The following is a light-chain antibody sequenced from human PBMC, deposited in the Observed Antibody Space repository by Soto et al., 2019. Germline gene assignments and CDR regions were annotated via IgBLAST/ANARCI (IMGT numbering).Light chain of an antibody. V-gene: IGLV8-61*01. J-gene: IGLJ7*01. Sequence: QTVVTQEPSFSVSPGRTVTLTCGLNSGSVSSDYYPSWYQQTPGQAPRTLIHNTNTRSSGVPDRFSGSILGNEAALTITGAQADDESDYYCVLYLGGGIPVFGGGTKLTVL. CDR2: NTN. CDR1: SGSVSSDYY. CDR3: VLYLGGGIPV.